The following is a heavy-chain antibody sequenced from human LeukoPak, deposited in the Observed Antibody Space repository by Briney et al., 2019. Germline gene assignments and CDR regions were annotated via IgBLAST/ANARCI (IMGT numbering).Heavy chain of an antibody. V-gene: IGHV3-30-3*01. D-gene: IGHD6-19*01. CDR3: SRPSQPKTNGWYYFFGMDG. CDR1: GFTFSNYA. Sequence: GGSLRLSCAASGFTFSNYAILWVRQAPGKGLEWVAVISYDGSSKNFADSVKGRFTISRDNSKNTLYLQMNSLRVEDTAVYYWSRPSQPKTNGWYYFFGMDGWGQGSTATVSS. J-gene: IGHJ6*02. CDR2: ISYDGSSK.